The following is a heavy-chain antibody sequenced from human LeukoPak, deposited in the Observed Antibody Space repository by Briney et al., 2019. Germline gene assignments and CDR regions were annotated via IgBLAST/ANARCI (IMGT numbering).Heavy chain of an antibody. CDR1: GFTLSDHY. J-gene: IGHJ4*02. Sequence: GGSLRLSCAASGFTLSDHYMDWVRQAPEKGLEWVARTRNKANSYSTEYAASVKGRFTISRDDSKNSLYLQMNNLKTEDTAVYYCVKVTAAGFVDHWGQGTLVTVSS. CDR2: TRNKANSYST. D-gene: IGHD6-13*01. CDR3: VKVTAAGFVDH. V-gene: IGHV3-72*01.